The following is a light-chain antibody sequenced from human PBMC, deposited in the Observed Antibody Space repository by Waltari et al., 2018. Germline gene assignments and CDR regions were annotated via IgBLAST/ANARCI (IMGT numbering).Light chain of an antibody. CDR2: GAT. J-gene: IGKJ2*01. CDR1: QTISTL. V-gene: IGKV1-39*01. CDR3: QQTYRTPPYT. Sequence: DIQMTQSPSSLSASVGDGVTITCRASQTISTLLNWYQPKPGQAPTLLIYGATILQSGVPSRFSGSGFGTDFTLTITNVQPEDFATYYCQQTYRTPPYTFGQGTKLEIK.